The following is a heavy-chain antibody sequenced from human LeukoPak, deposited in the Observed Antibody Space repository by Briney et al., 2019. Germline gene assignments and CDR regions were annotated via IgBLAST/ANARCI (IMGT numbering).Heavy chain of an antibody. CDR3: ARAHYDSSGYPYYYYYYYMDV. J-gene: IGHJ6*03. CDR1: GGSISSSSYY. D-gene: IGHD3-22*01. CDR2: IYYSGST. V-gene: IGHV4-39*07. Sequence: PSETLSLTCTVSGGSISSSSYYWGWIRQPPEKGLEWIGSIYYSGSTYYNPSLKSRVTISVDTSKNQFSLKLSSVTAADTAVYYCARAHYDSSGYPYYYYYYYMDVWGKGTTVTVSS.